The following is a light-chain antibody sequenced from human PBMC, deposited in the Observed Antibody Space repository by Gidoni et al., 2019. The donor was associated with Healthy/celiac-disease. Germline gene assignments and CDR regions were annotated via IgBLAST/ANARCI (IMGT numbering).Light chain of an antibody. V-gene: IGKV1-33*01. CDR2: DAS. CDR1: QDISNY. Sequence: DIQMTQSPSSLSASVGDRVTITCQASQDISNYLNWYQQKPGKAPKLLIYDASNLETGVPSRFSGSGSGTDFTFTISSLQPEDIATYYWQQYDTLSITFGQGTRLEIK. CDR3: QQYDTLSIT. J-gene: IGKJ5*01.